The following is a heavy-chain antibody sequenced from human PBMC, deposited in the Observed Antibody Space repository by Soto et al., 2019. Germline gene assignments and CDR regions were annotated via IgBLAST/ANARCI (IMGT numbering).Heavy chain of an antibody. CDR3: ARRYGPGFDY. J-gene: IGHJ4*02. V-gene: IGHV4-59*08. D-gene: IGHD4-17*01. Sequence: SETRSLTCTVSGGSISSYYWSWIRQPPGKGLEWIGYIYYSGSTNYNPSLKSRVTISVDTSKNQFSLKLSSVTAADTAVYYCARRYGPGFDYWGQGTLVTVSS. CDR1: GGSISSYY. CDR2: IYYSGST.